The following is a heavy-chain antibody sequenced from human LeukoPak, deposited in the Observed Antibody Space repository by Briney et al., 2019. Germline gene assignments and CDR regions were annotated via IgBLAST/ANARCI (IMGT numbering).Heavy chain of an antibody. Sequence: SETLSLTCTVSGGSISSSSYYWGWIRQPPGKGLEWIGSIYYSGSTYYNPSLKSRVTISVDTSKNQFSLKLSSVTAADTAVYYCARLSGSYSSPVDWGQGTLVTVSS. D-gene: IGHD1-26*01. V-gene: IGHV4-39*01. J-gene: IGHJ4*02. CDR2: IYYSGST. CDR1: GGSISSSSYY. CDR3: ARLSGSYSSPVD.